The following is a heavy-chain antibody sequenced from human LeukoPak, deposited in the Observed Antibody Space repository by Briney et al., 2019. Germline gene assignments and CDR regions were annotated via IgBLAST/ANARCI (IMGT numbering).Heavy chain of an antibody. CDR3: ARRDGYCSSTSCYADYYYGMDV. CDR1: GYSFTNYW. CDR2: IYPGNSDT. V-gene: IGHV5-51*01. Sequence: GESLKISCKGSGYSFTNYWIGWVRQMPGKGLEWMGIIYPGNSDTTYSPSFQGQVTISADKSISTAYLQWSSLKASDTAMYYCARRDGYCSSTSCYADYYYGMDVWGQGTTVTVSS. J-gene: IGHJ6*02. D-gene: IGHD2-2*01.